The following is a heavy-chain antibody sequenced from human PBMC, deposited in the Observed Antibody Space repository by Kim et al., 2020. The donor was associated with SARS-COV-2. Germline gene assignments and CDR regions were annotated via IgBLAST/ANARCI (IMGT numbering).Heavy chain of an antibody. J-gene: IGHJ4*02. CDR2: INAGNGNT. D-gene: IGHD1-26*01. CDR3: ARGRIVGAVFDY. CDR1: GYTFTTFA. Sequence: ASVKVSCKASGYTFTTFAMHWVRQAPGQRLEWMGWINAGNGNTKYSQKFQGTVTITRDTSASTAYIELSSLSSEDTAVYYCARGRIVGAVFDYWGQGTLV. V-gene: IGHV1-3*01.